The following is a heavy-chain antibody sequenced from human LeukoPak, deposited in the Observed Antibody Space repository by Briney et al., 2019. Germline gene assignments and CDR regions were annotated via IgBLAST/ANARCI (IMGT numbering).Heavy chain of an antibody. J-gene: IGHJ3*02. CDR1: GYTFTSYD. CDR2: MNPNSGNT. D-gene: IGHD4-17*01. CDR3: ARPYGDYGDAFDI. Sequence: ASVKVSCKASGYTFTSYDINWVRQATGQGLEWMGWMNPNSGNTGYAQKFQGRVTMTRNTSISTAYIELSSLRSEDTAVYYCARPYGDYGDAFDIWGQGTMVTVSS. V-gene: IGHV1-8*01.